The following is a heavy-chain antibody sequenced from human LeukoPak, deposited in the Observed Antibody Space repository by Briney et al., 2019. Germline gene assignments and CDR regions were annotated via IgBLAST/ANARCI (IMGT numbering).Heavy chain of an antibody. CDR3: AKQFSPYPSASHSSGWYDPYFDY. CDR1: GGSISSYY. CDR2: IYYSRST. J-gene: IGHJ4*02. V-gene: IGHV4-59*08. D-gene: IGHD6-19*01. Sequence: SETLSLTCTVSGGSISSYYWSWIRQPPGKGLEWIGYIYYSRSTNYNPSLKSRVTISVDTSKNQFSLKLSSVTAADTAVYYCAKQFSPYPSASHSSGWYDPYFDYWGQGTLVTVSS.